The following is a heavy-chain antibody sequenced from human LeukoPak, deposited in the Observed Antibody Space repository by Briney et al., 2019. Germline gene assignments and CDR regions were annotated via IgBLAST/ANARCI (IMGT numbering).Heavy chain of an antibody. Sequence: ASVKVSCKASGYTFTSYYMHWVRQAPGQGLEWMGIINPSGGSTSYAQKFQGRVTMTRDMSTSTVYMELSSLKASDTAMYYCARLGYSSGWPNWFDPWGQGTLVTVSS. D-gene: IGHD6-19*01. CDR1: GYTFTSYY. CDR3: ARLGYSSGWPNWFDP. V-gene: IGHV1-46*01. J-gene: IGHJ5*02. CDR2: INPSGGST.